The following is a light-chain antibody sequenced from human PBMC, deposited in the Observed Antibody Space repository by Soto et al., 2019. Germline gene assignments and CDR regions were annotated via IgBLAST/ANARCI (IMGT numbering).Light chain of an antibody. J-gene: IGLJ2*01. Sequence: QSALTQPASVSGSPGQSITISCTTTSSDVSGYKYVSWYQQHPGKAPKVVIYEVSHRPSGVSNRFSGSKSGNTASLTISGLQAEDEADYYCSSYTSSTTVVFGGGTQLNGL. CDR1: SSDVSGYKY. V-gene: IGLV2-14*01. CDR3: SSYTSSTTVV. CDR2: EVS.